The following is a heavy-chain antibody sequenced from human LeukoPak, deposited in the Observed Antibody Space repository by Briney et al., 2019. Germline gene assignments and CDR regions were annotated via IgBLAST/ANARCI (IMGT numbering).Heavy chain of an antibody. D-gene: IGHD6-19*01. CDR2: INSDGSST. CDR3: AKDFYSSGWRPARIFGQYFQH. Sequence: GGSLRLSCEASRLTFSNYWMHWVRQAPGKGLMWVSFINSDGSSTSYADSVKGRFTVSRDNAKNTLYLQMDSLRAEDTAVYYCAKDFYSSGWRPARIFGQYFQHWGQGTLVTVSS. V-gene: IGHV3-74*01. CDR1: RLTFSNYW. J-gene: IGHJ1*01.